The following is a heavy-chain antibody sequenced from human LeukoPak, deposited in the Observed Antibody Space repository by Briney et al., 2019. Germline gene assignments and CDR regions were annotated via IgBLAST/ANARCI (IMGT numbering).Heavy chain of an antibody. J-gene: IGHJ4*02. V-gene: IGHV1-2*02. D-gene: IGHD1-14*01. CDR3: ARDPGVGGGSYFDY. CDR2: INPASGGT. Sequence: ASVKVSCKASGYTFTAYFLHWIRQAPGQGLQWMGWINPASGGTKYAQTFQGRVTMTRDTSISTVYIDLSRLTSDDTAVYYCARDPGVGGGSYFDYWGQGTLVTVSS. CDR1: GYTFTAYF.